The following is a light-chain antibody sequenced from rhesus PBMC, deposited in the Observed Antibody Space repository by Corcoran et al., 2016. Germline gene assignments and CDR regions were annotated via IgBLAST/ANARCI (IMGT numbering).Light chain of an antibody. CDR2: AAS. CDR1: LGINNA. J-gene: IGKJ2*01. CDR3: QQGYSAPFS. V-gene: IGKV1-33*02. Sequence: DIQMSQSPSSLSASVGDKVTITCRASLGINNALAWHQQKPGRAPRLLIYAASTLESGVPSRFSGTRSGTDFTLTISSLQPEDFATYYCQQGYSAPFSFGQGTKLEI.